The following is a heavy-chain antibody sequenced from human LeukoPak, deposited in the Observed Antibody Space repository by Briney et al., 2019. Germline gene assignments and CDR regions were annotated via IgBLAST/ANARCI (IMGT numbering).Heavy chain of an antibody. CDR2: ISAYNGNT. CDR1: GYTFTSYG. D-gene: IGHD3-3*01. V-gene: IGHV1-18*01. CDR3: ARDLLDYDFWSGYPFDY. Sequence: ASVKVSCKASGYTFTSYGISWVRQAPGQGLEWMGWISAYNGNTNYAQKLQGRVTMTTDTSTSTAYMELRSLRSDDTAVYYCARDLLDYDFWSGYPFDYWGQGTLVIVSS. J-gene: IGHJ4*02.